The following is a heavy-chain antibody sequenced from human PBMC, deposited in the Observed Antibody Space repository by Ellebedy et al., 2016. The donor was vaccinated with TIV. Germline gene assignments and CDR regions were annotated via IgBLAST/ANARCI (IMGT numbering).Heavy chain of an antibody. CDR1: GFTFSSYD. Sequence: GGSLRLSCAASGFTFSSYDMHWVRQGTGKGLGWVSAIGTAGDTYYPGSVKGRFTISRENAKNSLYPQITSLRAEDTAVYYCARVRFGDTAVDYWGQGTLVTVSS. J-gene: IGHJ4*03. CDR2: IGTAGDT. V-gene: IGHV3-13*01. CDR3: ARVRFGDTAVDY. D-gene: IGHD2-21*01.